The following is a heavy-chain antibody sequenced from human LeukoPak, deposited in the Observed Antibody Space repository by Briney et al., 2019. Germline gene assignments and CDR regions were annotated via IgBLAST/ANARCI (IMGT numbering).Heavy chain of an antibody. J-gene: IGHJ4*02. CDR2: ISYDGSNK. Sequence: PGGSLRLSCAASGFTFSSYAMHWVRQAPGKGLEWVAVISYDGSNKYYADSVKGRFTISRDNSKNTLYLQMNSLRAEDTAVYYCAIREPKRGYSYGQLDYWGQGTLVTVSS. CDR1: GFTFSSYA. D-gene: IGHD5-18*01. V-gene: IGHV3-30-3*01. CDR3: AIREPKRGYSYGQLDY.